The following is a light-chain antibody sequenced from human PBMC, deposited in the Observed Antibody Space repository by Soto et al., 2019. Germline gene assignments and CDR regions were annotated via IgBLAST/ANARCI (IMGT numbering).Light chain of an antibody. CDR2: DAS. J-gene: IGKJ1*01. Sequence: DVQMTQSPSSLSASVGDRVTIPCRASQPISRNLNWYQQKPGKAPKLLIYDASSLESGVPSGFSGSGSGTEFTLTISSLQPDDFATYYCQQYRTFGQGTKVDIK. CDR3: QQYRT. CDR1: QPISRN. V-gene: IGKV1-5*01.